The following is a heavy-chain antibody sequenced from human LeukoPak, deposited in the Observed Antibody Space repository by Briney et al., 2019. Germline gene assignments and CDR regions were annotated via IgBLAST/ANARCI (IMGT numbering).Heavy chain of an antibody. D-gene: IGHD1-26*01. Sequence: QPGGSLRLSCAASGFTFSSYAMSWVRQAPGKGLEWVSAISGSGGSTYYADSVKGRFTISRDNSKNTLYLQMNSLRAQDTAVYYCAKFPLDSRRWEPQGGAFDIWGQGTMVTVSS. CDR2: ISGSGGST. J-gene: IGHJ3*02. V-gene: IGHV3-23*01. CDR3: AKFPLDSRRWEPQGGAFDI. CDR1: GFTFSSYA.